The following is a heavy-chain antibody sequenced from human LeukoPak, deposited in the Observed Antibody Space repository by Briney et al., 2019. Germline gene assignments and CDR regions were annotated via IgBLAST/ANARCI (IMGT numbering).Heavy chain of an antibody. CDR2: ISWNSGSI. J-gene: IGHJ5*02. Sequence: GGSLRLSCAASGFTFDDYAMHWVRQAPGKGLEWVSGISWNSGSIGYADSVKGRFTISRDNAKNSLYLQMNSLRAEDTALYYCAKDNRYCSSTSCFNWFDPWGQGTLVTVSS. V-gene: IGHV3-9*01. CDR3: AKDNRYCSSTSCFNWFDP. D-gene: IGHD2-2*01. CDR1: GFTFDDYA.